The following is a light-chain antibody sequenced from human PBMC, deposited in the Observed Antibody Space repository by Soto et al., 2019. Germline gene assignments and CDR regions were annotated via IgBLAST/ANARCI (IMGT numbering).Light chain of an antibody. CDR3: QQYDSTPPA. CDR1: QSVLYSSNNKNY. Sequence: DLLLIPSPDSPSVSQGERATINFKSSQSVLYSSNNKNYLAWYQQKPGQTPKLLIYWASTRESGVPDRFSGSGSGTDFTLTIISLQAEDVAVYYCQQYDSTPPAFGQGTKVDI. V-gene: IGKV4-1*01. CDR2: WAS. J-gene: IGKJ1*01.